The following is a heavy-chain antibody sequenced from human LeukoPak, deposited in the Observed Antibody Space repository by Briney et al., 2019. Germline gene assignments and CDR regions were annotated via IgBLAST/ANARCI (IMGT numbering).Heavy chain of an antibody. CDR3: ARPAYRGSYYDAFDI. Sequence: SETLSLTCTVSGGSISSSSYYWGWLRQPPGKGLEWIGSIYYSGSTYYNPPLKSRVTISVDTSKNKFSLKLNSVTAADTAVYYCARPAYRGSYYDAFDIWGQGTMVTVSS. D-gene: IGHD1-26*01. CDR2: IYYSGST. V-gene: IGHV4-39*01. J-gene: IGHJ3*02. CDR1: GGSISSSSYY.